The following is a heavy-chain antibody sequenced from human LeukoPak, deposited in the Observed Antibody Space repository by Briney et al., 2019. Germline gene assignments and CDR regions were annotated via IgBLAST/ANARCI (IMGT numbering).Heavy chain of an antibody. CDR3: ASSPVPRVHGPFDY. Sequence: PSETLSLTCSVSGGSISSSSYYWGWIRQPPGKGLEWIGSIYYSGSTYYNPSLKSRVTISVDTSKNRFSLKLSSVTAADTAVYYCASSPVPRVHGPFDYWGQGTLVTVSS. D-gene: IGHD3-10*01. J-gene: IGHJ4*02. CDR2: IYYSGST. CDR1: GGSISSSSYY. V-gene: IGHV4-39*01.